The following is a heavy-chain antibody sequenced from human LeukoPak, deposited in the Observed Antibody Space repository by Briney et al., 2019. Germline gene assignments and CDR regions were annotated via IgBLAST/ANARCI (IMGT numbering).Heavy chain of an antibody. CDR1: GYTFTSYY. V-gene: IGHV1-46*01. CDR3: ARLYYYGSGSSRSLYAFDI. J-gene: IGHJ3*02. D-gene: IGHD3-10*01. Sequence: ASVKVSCKASGYTFTSYYMHWVRQAPGQGLEWMGIITPSGGSTSYAQKFRGRVTMTRDTSTSTVYMELSSLRSEDTAVYYCARLYYYGSGSSRSLYAFDIWGQGTMVTVSS. CDR2: ITPSGGST.